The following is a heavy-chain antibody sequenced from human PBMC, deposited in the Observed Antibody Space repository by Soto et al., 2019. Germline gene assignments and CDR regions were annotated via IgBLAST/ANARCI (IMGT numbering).Heavy chain of an antibody. CDR2: MGPSTGRT. CDR3: ARGVSAGVDY. D-gene: IGHD1-26*01. V-gene: IGHV1-8*01. CDR1: GYSFTSLD. Sequence: ASVKVSCKASGYSFTSLDINWVRQTAGQGLEWMGWMGPSTGRTGYAQKFQGRVTMTRDTSINTAYMELTTLTSDDTAFYYCARGVSAGVDYWGQGTLVTVSS. J-gene: IGHJ4*02.